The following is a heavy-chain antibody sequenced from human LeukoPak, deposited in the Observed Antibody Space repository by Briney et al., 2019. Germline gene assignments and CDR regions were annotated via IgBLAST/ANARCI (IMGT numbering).Heavy chain of an antibody. CDR1: GFTFSSYD. D-gene: IGHD3-10*02. CDR2: ISSSGSTI. J-gene: IGHJ6*04. CDR3: AELGITMIGGV. Sequence: GGSLRLSCAASGFTFSSYDMNWVRQAPGKGLEWVSYISSSGSTIFYADSVKGRFTISRDNAKNSLYLQMNSLRAEDTAVYYCAELGITMIGGVWGKGTTVTISS. V-gene: IGHV3-48*03.